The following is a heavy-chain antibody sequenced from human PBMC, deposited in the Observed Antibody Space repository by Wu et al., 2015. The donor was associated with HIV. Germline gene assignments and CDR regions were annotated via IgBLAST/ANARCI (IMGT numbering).Heavy chain of an antibody. Sequence: QVQLVQSGAEVKKPGSSVKISCKTSGGTFSNYAINWVRQAPGQGLEWVGRITPMFGASDYARKFQGRVTITADDSTSTVYMELRSLRSQDTALYFCARKAAVVDQWGQGTLVTVSS. V-gene: IGHV1-69*13. CDR1: GGTFSNYA. J-gene: IGHJ4*02. CDR2: ITPMFGAS. CDR3: ARKAAVVDQ. D-gene: IGHD6-13*01.